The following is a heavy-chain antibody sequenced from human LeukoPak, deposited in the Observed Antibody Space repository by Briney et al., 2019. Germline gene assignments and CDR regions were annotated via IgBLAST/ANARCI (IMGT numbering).Heavy chain of an antibody. J-gene: IGHJ4*02. CDR2: ISWNSVNI. V-gene: IGHV3-9*01. Sequence: GGSLRLSCAASGFTLDDYAMHWVRQAPGKGLEWVSGISWNSVNIGYADSVKGRFTISRDNAKNSLYLQMNSLRAEDTAVYYCARARNFDYWGQGTLVTVSS. CDR3: ARARNFDY. CDR1: GFTLDDYA.